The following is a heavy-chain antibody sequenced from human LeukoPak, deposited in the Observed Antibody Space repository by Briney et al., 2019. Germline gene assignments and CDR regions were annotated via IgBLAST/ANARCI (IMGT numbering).Heavy chain of an antibody. J-gene: IGHJ4*02. V-gene: IGHV3-23*01. CDR3: AKDLVATIKPQLSDY. D-gene: IGHD5-12*01. CDR1: GFTFSSYA. Sequence: GGSLRLSCAASGFTFSSYAMSWVRQAPGKGLEWVSAISGSGGSTYYADSVKGRFTISRDNSKNTLYLQMNSLRAEETAVYYCAKDLVATIKPQLSDYWGQGTLVTVSS. CDR2: ISGSGGST.